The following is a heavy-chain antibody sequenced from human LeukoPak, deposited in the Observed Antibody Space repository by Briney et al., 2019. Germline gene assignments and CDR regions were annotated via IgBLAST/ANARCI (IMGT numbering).Heavy chain of an antibody. Sequence: GGSLRLSCAAPGLTFSSYAMSWVRQAPGKGLEWVSGISGNGGGTYYADSVKGRFTISRDNSKNTLYLQMNSLRVGDTAVYYCAKSFGYSRSWFGNWGQGTLVTVSS. CDR1: GLTFSSYA. CDR2: ISGNGGGT. D-gene: IGHD6-13*01. CDR3: AKSFGYSRSWFGN. V-gene: IGHV3-23*01. J-gene: IGHJ4*02.